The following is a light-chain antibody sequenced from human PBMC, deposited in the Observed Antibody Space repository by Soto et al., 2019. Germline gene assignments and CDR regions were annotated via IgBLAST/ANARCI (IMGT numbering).Light chain of an antibody. V-gene: IGLV2-14*01. CDR2: EVS. CDR3: SSYTTGSTLYV. Sequence: QSVLTQPASVSGSPGQSITISCTGSSNDIGAYKYVSWYQQYPVKAPKLIIFEVSNRPSGVSNRFSGSKSGNTASLTIAGLQAEDEADYHCSSYTTGSTLYVFGGGTKLTVL. J-gene: IGLJ1*01. CDR1: SNDIGAYKY.